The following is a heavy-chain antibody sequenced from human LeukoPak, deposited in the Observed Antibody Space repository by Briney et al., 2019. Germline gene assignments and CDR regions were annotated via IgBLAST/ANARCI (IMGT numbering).Heavy chain of an antibody. J-gene: IGHJ4*02. Sequence: SETLSLTCTVSGDSISSSNFYWGWIRQPPGKGLEWIGSVFYSGSTYYNPSLKSRVTISVDTSKNQFPLKLSSVTAADTAVYYCARLVPGSRTYYTAAHWGQGTLVTVSS. CDR2: VFYSGST. V-gene: IGHV4-39*01. CDR1: GDSISSSNFY. D-gene: IGHD3-10*01. CDR3: ARLVPGSRTYYTAAH.